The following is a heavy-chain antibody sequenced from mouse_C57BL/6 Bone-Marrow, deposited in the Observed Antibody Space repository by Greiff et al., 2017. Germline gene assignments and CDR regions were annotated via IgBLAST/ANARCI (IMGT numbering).Heavy chain of an antibody. V-gene: IGHV1-81*01. Sequence: QVQLKQSGAELARPGASVKLSCKASGYTFTSYGISWVKQRTGQGLEWIGEIYPRSGNTYYNEKFKGKATLTADKSSSTAYMELRSLTSEDSAVFFCARDLWYYFDYWGQGTTLTVSS. J-gene: IGHJ2*01. CDR3: ARDLWYYFDY. CDR2: IYPRSGNT. CDR1: GYTFTSYG.